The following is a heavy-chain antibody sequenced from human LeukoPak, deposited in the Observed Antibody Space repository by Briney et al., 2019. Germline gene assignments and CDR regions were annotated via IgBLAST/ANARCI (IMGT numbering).Heavy chain of an antibody. V-gene: IGHV4-38-2*02. CDR2: IHDSGST. CDR1: GYSISSGYY. Sequence: SETLSLTCTVSGYSISSGYYWGWIRQPPGKGLEWIAYIHDSGSTYNNPSLKTRLGISIDTSKNQFSLKLNSVTAADTAVYYCARVVAAAGNNWFDPWGQGTQVTVSS. CDR3: ARVVAAAGNNWFDP. D-gene: IGHD6-13*01. J-gene: IGHJ5*02.